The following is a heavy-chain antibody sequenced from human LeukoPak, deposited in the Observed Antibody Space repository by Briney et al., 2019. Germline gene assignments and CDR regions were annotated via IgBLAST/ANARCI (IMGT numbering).Heavy chain of an antibody. CDR1: GFTFSSYT. D-gene: IGHD5-24*01. CDR3: ARDGWLDY. CDR2: IRSSSSYI. V-gene: IGHV3-21*01. J-gene: IGHJ4*02. Sequence: GGSLRLSCAAPGFTFSSYTMNWVRQAPGKGLEWFSSIRSSSSYIYYADSVKGRFTISRDNAKNSLYLQMNSLRAEDTAVYYCARDGWLDYWGQGTLVTVSS.